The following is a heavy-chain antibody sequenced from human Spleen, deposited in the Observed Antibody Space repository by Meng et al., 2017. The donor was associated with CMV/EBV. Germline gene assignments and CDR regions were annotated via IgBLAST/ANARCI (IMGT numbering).Heavy chain of an antibody. V-gene: IGHV1-24*01. CDR1: GYTLSELS. J-gene: IGHJ6*02. D-gene: IGHD6-13*01. CDR3: ASEVNEIAAADTAYYYGMDV. CDR2: FDPEDGEI. Sequence: ASVKVSCKGSGYTLSELSMHWVRQAPGKGLEWMGTFDPEDGEIIYAQKFQGRVTMTEDTSTDTAYMELSSLRSEDTAVYYCASEVNEIAAADTAYYYGMDVWGQGTTVTVSS.